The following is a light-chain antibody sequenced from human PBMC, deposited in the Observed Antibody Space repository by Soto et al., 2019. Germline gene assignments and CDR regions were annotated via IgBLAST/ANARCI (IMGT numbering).Light chain of an antibody. J-gene: IGLJ1*01. CDR1: GSDIATFNY. Sequence: QPALAQPASMSGSPGQSITMSCTGSGSDIATFNYVSWYQQYPGKAPKLLIYQVTSRASGVSHRFSGSKSGNTAALTISGLQPEDEAEYYCNSYSSTSFYVFGTGTKVTVL. CDR2: QVT. V-gene: IGLV2-14*01. CDR3: NSYSSTSFYV.